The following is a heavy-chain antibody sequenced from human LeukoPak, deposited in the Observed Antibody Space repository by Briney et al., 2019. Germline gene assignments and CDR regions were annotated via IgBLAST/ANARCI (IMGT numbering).Heavy chain of an antibody. J-gene: IGHJ4*02. CDR1: GFTFDDYA. CDR2: ISGSGGST. CDR3: ARDREGSSSWDY. Sequence: GGSLRLSCAASGFTFDDYAMHWVRRAPGKGLEWVSAISGSGGSTYYADSVKGRFTISRDNSKNTLYLQMNSLRAEDTAVYYCARDREGSSSWDYWGQGTLVAVSS. D-gene: IGHD6-13*01. V-gene: IGHV3-23*01.